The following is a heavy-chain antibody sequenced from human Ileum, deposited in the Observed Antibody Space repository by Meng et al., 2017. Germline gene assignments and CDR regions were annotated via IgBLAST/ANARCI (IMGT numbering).Heavy chain of an antibody. D-gene: IGHD1-26*01. V-gene: IGHV1-3*04. CDR2: IYTGNGNT. CDR1: GYTFVAYA. Sequence: QVQLVQSGAEGKKPGASVRISCATSGYTFVAYAMHWVRQAPGQRLEWMGWIYTGNGNTKYSQKFQDRVTFTRDTSATTVYMELTSLTSEDTAVYYCARGDPTTPNWLDPWGQGSLVTVSS. J-gene: IGHJ5*02. CDR3: ARGDPTTPNWLDP.